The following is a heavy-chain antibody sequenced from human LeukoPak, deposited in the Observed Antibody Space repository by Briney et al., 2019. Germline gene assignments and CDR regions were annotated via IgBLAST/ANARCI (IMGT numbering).Heavy chain of an antibody. J-gene: IGHJ6*03. Sequence: GGSLRLSCAASGFTFSSYAMHWVRQAPGKGLEWVAVISYDGSNKYYADSVKGRFTISRDNSKNTLYLQMNSLRAEDTAVYYCAKDQNILTGRIYYYYYMDVWGKGTTVTISS. D-gene: IGHD3-9*01. CDR2: ISYDGSNK. CDR3: AKDQNILTGRIYYYYYMDV. CDR1: GFTFSSYA. V-gene: IGHV3-30*04.